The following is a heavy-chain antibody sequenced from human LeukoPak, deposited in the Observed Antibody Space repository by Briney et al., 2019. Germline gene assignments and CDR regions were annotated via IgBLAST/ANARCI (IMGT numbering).Heavy chain of an antibody. J-gene: IGHJ4*02. CDR3: AKSARGYSYGHFDY. D-gene: IGHD5-18*01. CDR1: GFTFDDYA. CDR2: ISWNSGSI. V-gene: IGHV3-9*03. Sequence: PGGSLRLSCAASGFTFDDYAMHWVRQAPGKGLEWVSGISWNSGSIGYADSVKGRFTISRDNAKNSLYLQMNSLRAEDMALYYCAKSARGYSYGHFDYWGQGTLVTVSS.